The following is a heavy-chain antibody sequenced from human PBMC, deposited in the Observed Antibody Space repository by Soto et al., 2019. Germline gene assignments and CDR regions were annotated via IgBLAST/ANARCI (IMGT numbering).Heavy chain of an antibody. D-gene: IGHD3-22*01. Sequence: QVQLQESGPGLVKPSQTLSLTCTVSGGSISSGGYYWSWIRQHTGKGLEWIGYIYYSGSTYYNPSLKSRVTISVDTSKNQFSLKLSSVTAADTAVYYCARDSWLSRVVDYWGQGTLVTVSS. CDR1: GGSISSGGYY. V-gene: IGHV4-31*03. CDR3: ARDSWLSRVVDY. J-gene: IGHJ4*02. CDR2: IYYSGST.